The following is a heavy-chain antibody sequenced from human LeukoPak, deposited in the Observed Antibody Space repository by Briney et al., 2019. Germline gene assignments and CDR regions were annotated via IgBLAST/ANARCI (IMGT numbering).Heavy chain of an antibody. CDR2: INPNSGGT. CDR1: GYTFTGYY. J-gene: IGHJ4*02. D-gene: IGHD6-13*01. Sequence: ASVKVSCKASGYTFTGYYMHWVRQAPGQGLEWMGWINPNSGGTNYAQKFQGRVTMTRDTSISTAYMELSRLRSDDTAVYYCARDPFWAAAAAGYWGQGTLVTVSS. CDR3: ARDPFWAAAAAGY. V-gene: IGHV1-2*02.